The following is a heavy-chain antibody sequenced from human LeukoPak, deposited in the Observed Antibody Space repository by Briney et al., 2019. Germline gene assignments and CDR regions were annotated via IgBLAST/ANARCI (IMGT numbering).Heavy chain of an antibody. J-gene: IGHJ4*02. Sequence: SETLSLTCTVSGGSISSGGYYWRWIRQHPGKGLEWIGYIYYSGSTYYNPSLKSRVTISVDTSKNQFSLKLSSVTAADTAVYYCARGGGDVGYFDYWGQGTLVTVSS. CDR2: IYYSGST. CDR3: ARGGGDVGYFDY. V-gene: IGHV4-31*03. D-gene: IGHD4-17*01. CDR1: GGSISSGGYY.